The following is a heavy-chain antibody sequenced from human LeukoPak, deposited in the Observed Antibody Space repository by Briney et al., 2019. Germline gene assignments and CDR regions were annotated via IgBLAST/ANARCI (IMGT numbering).Heavy chain of an antibody. CDR3: TSGAYYNDY. V-gene: IGHV3-21*04. D-gene: IGHD3-22*01. CDR1: GYTFTSYC. J-gene: IGHJ4*02. Sequence: GESLRISCTASGYTFTSYCINWVRQIPGKGLEWISSINPSNSYIYYAHSVKGRFTISTDNSMNTPYLQRNSLRAADTAVYYCTSGAYYNDYWGQRTLVTVSS. CDR2: INPSNSYI.